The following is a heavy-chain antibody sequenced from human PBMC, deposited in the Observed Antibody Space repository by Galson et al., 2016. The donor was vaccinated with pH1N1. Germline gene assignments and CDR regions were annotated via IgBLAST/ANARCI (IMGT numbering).Heavy chain of an antibody. Sequence: SLRLSCAASGFTFNSYEMNWFRQAPGKGLEWVSYINGSSGTIRNYADAVKGRFTISRDNAKNSLFLQMNSLRVEDTAIYYCARGNPVPDWGRGTLVTVSP. CDR3: ARGNPVPD. J-gene: IGHJ4*02. CDR2: INGSSGTIR. D-gene: IGHD6-6*01. CDR1: GFTFNSYE. V-gene: IGHV3-48*03.